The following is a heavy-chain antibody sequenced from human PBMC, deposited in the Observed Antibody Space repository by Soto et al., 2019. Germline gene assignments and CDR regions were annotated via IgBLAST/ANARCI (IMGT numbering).Heavy chain of an antibody. D-gene: IGHD2-21*01. J-gene: IGHJ3*02. CDR3: SREGFTSARCGGFDT. V-gene: IGHV3-30*04. CDR1: GFSFSTSV. Sequence: PGGSLRLSCAASGFSFSTSVFHWVRQAPGRGLEWVAGISHDGRGTYYIDSVKDRFFISRDNSNNNVFLQMNSLSPEDSAVYFCSREGFTSARCGGFDTWGQGTTVTVSS. CDR2: ISHDGRGT.